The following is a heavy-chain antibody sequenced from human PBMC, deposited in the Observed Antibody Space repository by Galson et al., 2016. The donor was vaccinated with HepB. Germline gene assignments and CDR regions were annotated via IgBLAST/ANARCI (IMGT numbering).Heavy chain of an antibody. J-gene: IGHJ6*02. CDR3: AKDIQSEFWSGFEPDYYYGMDG. V-gene: IGHV3-30*18. CDR2: ISYDGSIK. Sequence: SLRLSCAASGFTFSRHGMHWVRQAPGKGLEWVAVISYDGSIKYYVDSVKGRFTISSDNSKNTLYLQMNTLRVEDTAVYYCAKDIQSEFWSGFEPDYYYGMDGWGQGTTVTVAS. CDR1: GFTFSRHG. D-gene: IGHD3-3*01.